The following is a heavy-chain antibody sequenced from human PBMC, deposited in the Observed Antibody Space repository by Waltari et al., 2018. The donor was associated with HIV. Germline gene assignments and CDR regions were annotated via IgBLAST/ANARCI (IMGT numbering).Heavy chain of an antibody. CDR2: IYYSGST. Sequence: QVQLQASGPGLVKPSQTLSLTCSVSAFSISSCPYYWRWISQFPGKGLEWIGYIYYSGSTSYNPSLESRVTISIDTSKNQLSLRLSSVTAADTAVYYCARDYRSPSGSYYYYGMDVWGQGTRVTVSS. J-gene: IGHJ6*02. CDR3: ARDYRSPSGSYYYYGMDV. V-gene: IGHV4-31*03. CDR1: AFSISSCPYY. D-gene: IGHD3-10*01.